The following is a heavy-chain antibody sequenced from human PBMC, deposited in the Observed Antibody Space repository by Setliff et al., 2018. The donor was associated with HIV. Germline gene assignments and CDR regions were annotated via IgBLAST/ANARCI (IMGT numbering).Heavy chain of an antibody. CDR1: GGSMSSYY. CDR2: TYYSGST. D-gene: IGHD4-4*01. J-gene: IGHJ6*03. CDR3: AIGTVSTSYYYYMDV. V-gene: IGHV4-59*01. Sequence: PSETLSLTCTVSGGSMSSYYWSWIRQPPGKGLEWIGYTYYSGSTNYNPSLKSRVTISLDTSKNQFSLKVNSVTAADTAKYFCAIGTVSTSYYYYMDVWGKGTTVTVSS.